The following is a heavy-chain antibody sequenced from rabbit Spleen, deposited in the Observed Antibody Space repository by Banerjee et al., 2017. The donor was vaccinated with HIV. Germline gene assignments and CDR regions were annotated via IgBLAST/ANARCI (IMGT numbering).Heavy chain of an antibody. Sequence: QSLEESGGDLVKPGASLTLTCTASGFSFSEFSFNSGYDMCWVRQAPGKGLEWVACAYAGSSDSTYSATWAKGRFTISKTSSTTVTLQMTSLTVADTATYFCARDAGTSFSTYGMDLWGQGTLVTVS. V-gene: IGHV1S40*01. D-gene: IGHD8-1*01. J-gene: IGHJ6*01. CDR2: AYAGSSDST. CDR3: ARDAGTSFSTYGMDL. CDR1: GFSFSEFSFNSGYD.